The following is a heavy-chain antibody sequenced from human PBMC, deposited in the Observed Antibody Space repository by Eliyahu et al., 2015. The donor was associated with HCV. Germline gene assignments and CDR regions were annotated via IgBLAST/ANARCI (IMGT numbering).Heavy chain of an antibody. CDR1: GFTFXSYG. CDR3: ARDSLSSWYNGDY. V-gene: IGHV3-33*01. Sequence: QVQLVESGGGVVQPGRSLRLSCAASGFTFXSYGMHWVRQAPGKGLGWVAVIWYDGSNKYYADSVKGRFTISRDNSKNTLYLQMNSLRAEDTAVYYCARDSLSSWYNGDYWGQGTLVTVSS. CDR2: IWYDGSNK. J-gene: IGHJ4*02. D-gene: IGHD6-13*01.